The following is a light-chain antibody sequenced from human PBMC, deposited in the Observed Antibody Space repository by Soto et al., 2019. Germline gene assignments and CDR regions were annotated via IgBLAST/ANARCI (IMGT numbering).Light chain of an antibody. Sequence: IVLTQSPVTLSLSPGERATLSCRASQNISSYLIWYQQKPGQAPRLLIYDTSNRATGVPARFSGSGSGTDFTLTISSLEPEDCAIYYCQQRQYWPPITFGQGTRLEIK. V-gene: IGKV3-11*01. CDR1: QNISSY. J-gene: IGKJ5*01. CDR3: QQRQYWPPIT. CDR2: DTS.